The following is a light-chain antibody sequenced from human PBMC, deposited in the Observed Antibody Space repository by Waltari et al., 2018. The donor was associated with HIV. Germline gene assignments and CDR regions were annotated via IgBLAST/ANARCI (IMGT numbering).Light chain of an antibody. CDR1: CSNFGSIY. V-gene: IGLV1-47*01. J-gene: IGLJ3*02. CDR2: KNN. Sequence: QSVVTQPPSAFGTPGQRVTIPCSGSCSNFGSIYVYWYQDLPGTAPKLLIYKNNQRSSGVPDRFSGSKSDTSASLAISGLRSEDEADYYCASWDDNLNSWVFGGGTKLTVL. CDR3: ASWDDNLNSWV.